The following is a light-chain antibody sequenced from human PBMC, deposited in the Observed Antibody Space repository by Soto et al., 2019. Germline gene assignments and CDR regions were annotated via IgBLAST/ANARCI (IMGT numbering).Light chain of an antibody. CDR3: CSSAPESTYV. J-gene: IGLJ1*01. Sequence: QSVLAQPASVSGSPGQSITISYTGTDSDVGAYDSVSWYQQHPHKAPQLIIYKGTQRPSGVSNRISGSTSGNAASLTISGLQADDEADYFCCSSAPESTYVFGTGTKLTVL. CDR2: KGT. CDR1: DSDVGAYDS. V-gene: IGLV2-23*01.